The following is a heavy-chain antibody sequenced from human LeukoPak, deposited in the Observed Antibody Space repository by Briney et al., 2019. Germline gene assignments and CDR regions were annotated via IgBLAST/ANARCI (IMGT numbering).Heavy chain of an antibody. CDR3: ARTPFMITLGGAVPGGVDY. D-gene: IGHD3-16*01. CDR2: ISAYNGNT. Sequence: ASVKVSCKASGYTFTSYGISWVRQAPGQGLEWMGRISAYNGNTNYAQKLQGRVTMTTDTSTSTAYMELRSLRSDDTAVYYCARTPFMITLGGAVPGGVDYWGQGTLVTVSS. V-gene: IGHV1-18*01. CDR1: GYTFTSYG. J-gene: IGHJ4*02.